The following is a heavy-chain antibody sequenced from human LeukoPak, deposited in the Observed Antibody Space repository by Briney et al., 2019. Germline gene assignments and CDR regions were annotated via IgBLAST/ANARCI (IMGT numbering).Heavy chain of an antibody. CDR3: AKGTGNYYYYGMDV. CDR2: ICGSDGST. J-gene: IGHJ6*02. Sequence: GGSLRLSCAASGFTFSSYAMSWVRQAPGKGLEWVSAICGSDGSTYYAGSVKGRFTISRDNSKNTLYLQMNSLRAEDTAVYYCAKGTGNYYYYGMDVWGQGTTVTVSS. V-gene: IGHV3-23*01. CDR1: GFTFSSYA. D-gene: IGHD1-14*01.